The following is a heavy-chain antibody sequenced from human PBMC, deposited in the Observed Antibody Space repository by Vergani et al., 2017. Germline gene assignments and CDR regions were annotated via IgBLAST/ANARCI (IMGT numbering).Heavy chain of an antibody. CDR3: ARGPSLVYYYDSSGFDY. CDR2: ISAYNGNT. CDR1: GYTFTSYG. D-gene: IGHD3-22*01. V-gene: IGHV1-18*01. Sequence: QVQLVQSGAEVKKPGASVKVSCKASGYTFTSYGISWVRQAPGQGLEWMGWISAYNGNTNYAQKLQGRVTMTTDTSTSTAYMEPSSLRSEDTAVYYCARGPSLVYYYDSSGFDYWGQGTLVTVSS. J-gene: IGHJ4*02.